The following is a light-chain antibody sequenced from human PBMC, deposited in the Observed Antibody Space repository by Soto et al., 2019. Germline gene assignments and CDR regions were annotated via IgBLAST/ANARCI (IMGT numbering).Light chain of an antibody. J-gene: IGLJ3*02. Sequence: QSVLTKPPSASGTPGQRVTISCSGSSSNIGSRSVNWYQQLPGTAPKLLIHNNSQRPSGVPDRFSGSKSGTSASLAISGLQSEDEADYYCAAWDDSLSCPVFGGGTQLTVL. CDR2: NNS. V-gene: IGLV1-44*01. CDR1: SSNIGSRS. CDR3: AAWDDSLSCPV.